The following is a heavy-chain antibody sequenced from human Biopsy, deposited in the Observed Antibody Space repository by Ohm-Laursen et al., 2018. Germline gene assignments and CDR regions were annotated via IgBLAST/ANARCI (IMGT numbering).Heavy chain of an antibody. CDR1: GFSLSARGMC. D-gene: IGHD6-13*01. CDR3: ARTPILIVSAGLVYRHRRHLQGTDV. J-gene: IGHJ6*02. CDR2: VDWDDYK. V-gene: IGHV2-70*11. Sequence: TQTLTLTPSFSGFSLSARGMCVSWIRQAPGKALEWLARVDWDDYKDYSASLQTKLSISKDTSNDQVVLTVNNVDPADTATYYCARTPILIVSAGLVYRHRRHLQGTDVWGQGIAVTVS.